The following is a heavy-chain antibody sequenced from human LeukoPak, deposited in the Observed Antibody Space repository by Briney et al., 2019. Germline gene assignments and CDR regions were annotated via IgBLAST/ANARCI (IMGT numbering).Heavy chain of an antibody. V-gene: IGHV3-23*01. CDR2: ISDSGGRT. D-gene: IGHD3-16*01. J-gene: IGHJ4*02. CDR1: GFTFSSYA. CDR3: AKEALGHSYAED. Sequence: GGSLRLSCAASGFTFSSYAMSWVRQAPGKGLEWVSAISDSGGRTYYADSVRGRFTISRDNSKKMVYLQMNSLRAEDTAVYYCAKEALGHSYAEDWGQGTLIIVSS.